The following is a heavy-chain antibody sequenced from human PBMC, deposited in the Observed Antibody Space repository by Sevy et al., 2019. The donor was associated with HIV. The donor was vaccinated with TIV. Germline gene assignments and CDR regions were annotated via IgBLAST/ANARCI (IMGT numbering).Heavy chain of an antibody. J-gene: IGHJ5*02. CDR1: GFTFSSYS. CDR3: ARDYRAGDNWFDP. Sequence: GGSLRLSCAASGFTFSSYSMNWVRQAPGKGLEWVSSISSSSSYIYYADSVKGRFTISSDNVKNSLYLQMNSLRAEDTAVYYCARDYRAGDNWFDPWGQGTLVTVSS. V-gene: IGHV3-21*01. CDR2: ISSSSSYI. D-gene: IGHD3-16*02.